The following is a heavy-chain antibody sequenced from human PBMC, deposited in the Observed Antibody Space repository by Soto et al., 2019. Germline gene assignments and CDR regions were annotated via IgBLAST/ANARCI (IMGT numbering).Heavy chain of an antibody. J-gene: IGHJ4*02. D-gene: IGHD3-3*01. Sequence: GSLRLSCAASGFTFSSYAMSWVRQAPGKGLEWVSAISGSGGSTYYADSVKGRFTISRDNSKNTLYLQMNSLRAEDTAVYYCAKVLEWLTNRLPYYWGQGTLVTVSS. CDR1: GFTFSSYA. V-gene: IGHV3-23*01. CDR3: AKVLEWLTNRLPYY. CDR2: ISGSGGST.